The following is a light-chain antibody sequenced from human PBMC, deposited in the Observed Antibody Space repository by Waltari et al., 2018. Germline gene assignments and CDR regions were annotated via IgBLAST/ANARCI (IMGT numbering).Light chain of an antibody. V-gene: IGLV6-57*02. CDR1: GGSVASPF. J-gene: IGLJ2*01. CDR3: QSSDSNNHVV. Sequence: NFMLPQPHSVSESPGKTVPISCTGSGGSVASPFVQWYQQRPGSAPSSVIYEDNQRPSGVPDRFSGSIDRSSNSASLTISGLKTEDEADYYCQSSDSNNHVVFGGGTKLTVL. CDR2: EDN.